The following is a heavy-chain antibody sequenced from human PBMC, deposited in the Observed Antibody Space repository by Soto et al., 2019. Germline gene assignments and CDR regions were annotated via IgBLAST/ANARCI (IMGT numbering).Heavy chain of an antibody. Sequence: GESLKISCKGSGYSFTSYWISWVRQMPGKGLEWMGRIDPSDSYTNYSPSFQGHVTISADRSISTACLQWSSLKASDTAMYYCASTGAAAAGTDWYFDLWGRGTLVTVSS. CDR3: ASTGAAAAGTDWYFDL. V-gene: IGHV5-10-1*01. CDR2: IDPSDSYT. J-gene: IGHJ2*01. CDR1: GYSFTSYW. D-gene: IGHD6-13*01.